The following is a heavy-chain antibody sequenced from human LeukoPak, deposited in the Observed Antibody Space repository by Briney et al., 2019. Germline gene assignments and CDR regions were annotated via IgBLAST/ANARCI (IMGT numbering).Heavy chain of an antibody. CDR2: IYHSGST. Sequence: SETLSLTCTVSGYSISSGYYWGWIRQPPGKGLEWIGNIYHSGSTFYNPSLKSRVTISVDTSKNQFSLKLSSVTAADTAVYYCARGYSSSWYFNWFDPWGQGPRSPSPQ. V-gene: IGHV4-38-2*02. D-gene: IGHD6-13*01. J-gene: IGHJ5*02. CDR1: GYSISSGYY. CDR3: ARGYSSSWYFNWFDP.